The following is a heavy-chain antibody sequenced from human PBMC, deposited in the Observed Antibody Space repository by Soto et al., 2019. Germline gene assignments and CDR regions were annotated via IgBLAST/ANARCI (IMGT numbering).Heavy chain of an antibody. V-gene: IGHV3-53*01. D-gene: IGHD2-15*01. CDR2: IWSAGLT. CDR3: ARELPPDL. CDR1: GFTVSSKY. Sequence: SGGSLRLSCAASGFTVSSKYMNWVRQAPGKGLELVSIIWSAGLTYYADSVRGRFTISRDISKNILFLQMNNLRAEDSAIYYCARELPPDLWGQGTLVTVSS. J-gene: IGHJ5*02.